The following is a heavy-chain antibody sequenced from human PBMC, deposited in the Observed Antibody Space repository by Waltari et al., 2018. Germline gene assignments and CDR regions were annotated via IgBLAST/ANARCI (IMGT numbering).Heavy chain of an antibody. D-gene: IGHD6-13*01. CDR1: GRSIRNHY. V-gene: IGHV4-4*07. J-gene: IGHJ4*02. CDR3: ATNLQAAEGMDS. CDR2: IYSTGTT. Sequence: QVQLQESGPRLVKPSETLSLTCTVSGRSIRNHYWNWIRQPAGKGLEWIGRIYSTGTTNFNPTLKGGVTVSVDTSKNHFSLNLTSRTAADTALYYCATNLQAAEGMDSWGQGTLVFVSS.